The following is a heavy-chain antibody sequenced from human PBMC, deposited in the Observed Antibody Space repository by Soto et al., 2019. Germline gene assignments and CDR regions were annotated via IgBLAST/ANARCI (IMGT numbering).Heavy chain of an antibody. V-gene: IGHV1-18*01. Sequence: ASVKVSCKTSGYTFTSYGISWVRQAPGQGLEWMGWISTDKGKTNYAQKFQGRVTMTTDTSTSTAYMELSSLRSEDTAVYYCARGSIITMVRGNPTADWFDPWGQGTLVTVSS. D-gene: IGHD3-10*01. CDR2: ISTDKGKT. J-gene: IGHJ5*02. CDR3: ARGSIITMVRGNPTADWFDP. CDR1: GYTFTSYG.